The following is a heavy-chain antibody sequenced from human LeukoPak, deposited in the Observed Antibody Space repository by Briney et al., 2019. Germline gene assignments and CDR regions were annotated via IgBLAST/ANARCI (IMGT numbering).Heavy chain of an antibody. V-gene: IGHV3-23*01. CDR2: LSGSGAST. CDR1: GFTFSSYA. J-gene: IGHJ4*02. D-gene: IGHD2-15*01. Sequence: GGSLRLSYAASGFTFSSYAMSWVRQAPGKGLEWVSTLSGSGASTSYADSVKGRFTISRDNSKNTLYLQMNSLRAEDTARYYCAKQKGYCSGGSCYYSDYWGQGTLVTVSS. CDR3: AKQKGYCSGGSCYYSDY.